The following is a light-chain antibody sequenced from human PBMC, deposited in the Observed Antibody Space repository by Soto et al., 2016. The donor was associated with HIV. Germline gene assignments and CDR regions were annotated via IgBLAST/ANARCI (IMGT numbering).Light chain of an antibody. V-gene: IGLV3-21*03. CDR1: NIGGKS. CDR3: QVWDSSSDSL. CDR2: DDR. J-gene: IGLJ2*01. Sequence: SYELTQPPSVSVAPGKTASITCGGNNIGGKSVHWYQQKPGQAPVLVVYDDRDRPSGIPERFSGSNSGNTATLIISRVEAGDEADYYCQVWDSSSDSLFGGGTKLTVL.